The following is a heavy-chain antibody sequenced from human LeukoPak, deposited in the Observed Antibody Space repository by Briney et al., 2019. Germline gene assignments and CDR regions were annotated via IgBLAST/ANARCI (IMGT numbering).Heavy chain of an antibody. D-gene: IGHD6-19*01. CDR1: GFTFSSYE. V-gene: IGHV4-34*01. Sequence: AGGSLRLSCAASGFTFSSYEMNWVRQPPGKGLEWIGEINHSGSTNYNPSLKSRVTISVDTSKNQFSLKLSSVTAADTAVYYCARVWGYSSGWFDYYYYMDVWGKGTTVTVSS. CDR2: INHSGST. J-gene: IGHJ6*03. CDR3: ARVWGYSSGWFDYYYYMDV.